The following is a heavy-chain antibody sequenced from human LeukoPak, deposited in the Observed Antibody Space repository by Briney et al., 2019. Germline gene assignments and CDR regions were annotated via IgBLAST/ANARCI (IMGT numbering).Heavy chain of an antibody. D-gene: IGHD4-11*01. V-gene: IGHV4-59*01. CDR1: GGSISSYY. CDR3: ARDYSNYGVDYGMDV. CDR2: IYYSGST. J-gene: IGHJ6*02. Sequence: SETLSLTCTVSGGSISSYYWSWIRQPPGKGLEWIGYIYYSGSTNYNPSLKSRVTISVDTSKNRFSLKLNSVTAADTAVYYCARDYSNYGVDYGMDVWGQGTTVTVSS.